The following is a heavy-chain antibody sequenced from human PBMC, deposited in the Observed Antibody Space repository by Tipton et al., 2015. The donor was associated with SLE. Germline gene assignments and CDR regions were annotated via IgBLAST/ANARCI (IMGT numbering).Heavy chain of an antibody. D-gene: IGHD3-3*01. CDR1: GGSFGSEGYY. Sequence: TLSLTCTVSGGSFGSEGYYWTWVRQSAGKGLEFIGRIYTSGSTNYNPSLESRVTISVDTSKNQFYLRLTSVTAADTAVYYCARGGAFWSGPTSYYYFFYDRDVWGKGPTVVVSS. CDR2: IYTSGST. CDR3: ARGGAFWSGPTSYYYFFYDRDV. V-gene: IGHV4-61*02. J-gene: IGHJ6*04.